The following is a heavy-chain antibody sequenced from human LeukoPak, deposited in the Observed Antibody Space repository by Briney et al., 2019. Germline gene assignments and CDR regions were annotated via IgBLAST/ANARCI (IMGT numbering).Heavy chain of an antibody. CDR3: AKDPPYYYGSGSYYDYFDY. J-gene: IGHJ4*02. Sequence: GGSLRLSCAASGFTFSSYAMSWVRQAPGKGLEWVSAISGSGGSTYYADSGKGRFTISRDNSKNTLYLQMNSLRAEDTAVYYCAKDPPYYYGSGSYYDYFDYWGQGTLVTVSS. CDR1: GFTFSSYA. V-gene: IGHV3-23*01. D-gene: IGHD3-10*01. CDR2: ISGSGGST.